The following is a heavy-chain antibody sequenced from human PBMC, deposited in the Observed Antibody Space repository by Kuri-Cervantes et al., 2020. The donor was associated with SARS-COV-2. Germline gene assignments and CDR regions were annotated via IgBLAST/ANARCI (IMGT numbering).Heavy chain of an antibody. D-gene: IGHD7-27*01. Sequence: SVKVSCKASGYTFTSYDINWVRQAPGQGLEWMGGIIPIFGTANYAQKFQGRVTITTDESTSTAYMELSSLRSEDTAVYYCARDLRLGKSLDYWGQGTLVTVSS. CDR2: IIPIFGTA. CDR1: GYTFTSYD. CDR3: ARDLRLGKSLDY. J-gene: IGHJ4*02. V-gene: IGHV1-69*05.